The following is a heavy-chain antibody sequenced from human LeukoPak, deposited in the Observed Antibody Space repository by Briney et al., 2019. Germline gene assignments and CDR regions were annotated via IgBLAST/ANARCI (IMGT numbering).Heavy chain of an antibody. CDR2: ISAYNGNT. Sequence: PRASAKVSCKASGYTFTSYGISWVRQAPGQGLEWMGWISAYNGNTNYAQKLQGRVTMTTDTSTSTAYMELRSLRSDDTAVYYCAREYCSSTSCYPRPYYYYGMDVWGQRTTDTVSS. D-gene: IGHD2-2*01. J-gene: IGHJ6*02. CDR3: AREYCSSTSCYPRPYYYYGMDV. CDR1: GYTFTSYG. V-gene: IGHV1-18*01.